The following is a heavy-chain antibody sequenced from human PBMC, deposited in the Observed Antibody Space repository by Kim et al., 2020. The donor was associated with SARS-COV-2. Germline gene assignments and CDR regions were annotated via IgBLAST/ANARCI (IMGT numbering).Heavy chain of an antibody. D-gene: IGHD6-13*01. Sequence: GGSLRLSCAASGFMFSTYTMTWVRQAPGKGLEWVSSVTGSGDATFYADSVTGRVTISRDNSMNMLYLQLNNVRAEDTAVYHCATGNTASTWFHFPYWGQGTLVTVSS. CDR1: GFMFSTYT. CDR2: VTGSGDAT. V-gene: IGHV3-23*01. J-gene: IGHJ4*02. CDR3: ATGNTASTWFHFPY.